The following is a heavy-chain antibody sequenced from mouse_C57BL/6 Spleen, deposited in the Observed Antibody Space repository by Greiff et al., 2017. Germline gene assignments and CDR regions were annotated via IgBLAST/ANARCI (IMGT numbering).Heavy chain of an antibody. V-gene: IGHV1-22*01. CDR1: GYTFTDYN. D-gene: IGHD1-1*01. Sequence: VQLQQSGPELVKPGASVKMSCKASGYTFTDYNMHWVKQSHGKSLEWIGYINPNNGGTSYNQKFKGKATLTVNKSSSTAYMELRSLTSEDSAVYYCARSYYYGSNFDYWGQGTTLTVSS. CDR2: INPNNGGT. CDR3: ARSYYYGSNFDY. J-gene: IGHJ2*01.